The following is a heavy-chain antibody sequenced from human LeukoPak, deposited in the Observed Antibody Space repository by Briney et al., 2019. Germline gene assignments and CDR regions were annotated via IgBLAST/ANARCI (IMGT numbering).Heavy chain of an antibody. D-gene: IGHD3-22*01. CDR1: GFTFSCYG. V-gene: IGHV3-33*06. CDR3: AKEYIGYYYDPSYYFDY. Sequence: SGGSLRLSCAASGFTFSCYGMHWVRQAPGKGLEWVAVIWYDGSNKYYADSVKGRFTISRDNSKNTLYLQMNSLRAEGTAVYYRAKEYIGYYYDPSYYFDYWGYETLVTVSS. J-gene: IGHJ4*01. CDR2: IWYDGSNK.